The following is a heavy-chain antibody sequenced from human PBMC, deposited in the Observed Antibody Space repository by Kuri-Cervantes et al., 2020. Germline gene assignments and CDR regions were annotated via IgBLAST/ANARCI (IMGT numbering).Heavy chain of an antibody. CDR3: ARDEADSSGYYLNSYYYYYMDV. Sequence: ASVKVSCKASGYTFTGYYMHWVRQAPGQGLEWMGWINPNSGGTNYAQKFQGWVTMTRDTSISTAYMELRSLRSDDTAVYYCARDEADSSGYYLNSYYYYYMDVWGKGTTVTVSS. CDR1: GYTFTGYY. V-gene: IGHV1-2*04. J-gene: IGHJ6*03. D-gene: IGHD3-22*01. CDR2: INPNSGGT.